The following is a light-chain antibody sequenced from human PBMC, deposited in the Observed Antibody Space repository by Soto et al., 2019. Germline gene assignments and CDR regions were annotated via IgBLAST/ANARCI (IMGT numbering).Light chain of an antibody. Sequence: EIVMTQSPATLSVSPGERATLSCRASQSVSSNLARYQQKPGQAPGLLIYGASTRATGIPARFSGSGSGTEFTLTISSLQSEDFAVYYCQQYNNWPPWTFGQGTKVEIK. CDR1: QSVSSN. J-gene: IGKJ1*01. CDR2: GAS. V-gene: IGKV3-15*01. CDR3: QQYNNWPPWT.